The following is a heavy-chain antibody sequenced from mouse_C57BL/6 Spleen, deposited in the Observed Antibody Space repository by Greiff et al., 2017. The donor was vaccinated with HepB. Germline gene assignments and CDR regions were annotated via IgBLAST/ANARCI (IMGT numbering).Heavy chain of an antibody. V-gene: IGHV1-82*01. D-gene: IGHD1-1*01. Sequence: VKLMESGPELVKPGASVKISCKASGYAFSSSWMNWVKQRPGKGLEWIGRIYPGDGDTNYNGKFKGKATLTADKSSSTAYMQLSSLTSEDSAVYFCARRGSSYEYYFDYWGQGTTLTVSS. CDR2: IYPGDGDT. CDR3: ARRGSSYEYYFDY. J-gene: IGHJ2*01. CDR1: GYAFSSSW.